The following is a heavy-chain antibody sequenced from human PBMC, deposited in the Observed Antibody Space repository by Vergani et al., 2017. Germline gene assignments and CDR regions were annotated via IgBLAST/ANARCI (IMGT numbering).Heavy chain of an antibody. V-gene: IGHV3-53*01. D-gene: IGHD3-10*01. CDR2: IYSGGST. CDR1: GFSVSTNY. CDR3: ARDSNVLLWFGELGPSYDY. Sequence: EVQLVESGGGLIQPGGSLRLSCAASGFSVSTNYMSWVRQAPGKGLEWVSLIYSGGSTYYADSVKGRFTISRDNSKNTLYLQMNSLRAEDTAVYYCARDSNVLLWFGELGPSYDYWGQGTLVTVSS. J-gene: IGHJ4*02.